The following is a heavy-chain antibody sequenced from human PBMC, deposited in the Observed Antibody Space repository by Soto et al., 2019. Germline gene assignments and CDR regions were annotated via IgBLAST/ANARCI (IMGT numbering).Heavy chain of an antibody. CDR1: GGSISSSNW. V-gene: IGHV4-4*02. D-gene: IGHD6-13*01. J-gene: IGHJ6*02. CDR2: IYHSGST. CDR3: AREKGFGYSSSSVGGMDV. Sequence: QVQLQESGPGLVKPSGTLSLTCAVSGGSISSSNWWSWVRQPPGKGLEWIGEIYHSGSTNYNPSLKSRVTISVDKSKNQFSLKLSSVTAADTAVYYCAREKGFGYSSSSVGGMDVWGQGTTVTVSS.